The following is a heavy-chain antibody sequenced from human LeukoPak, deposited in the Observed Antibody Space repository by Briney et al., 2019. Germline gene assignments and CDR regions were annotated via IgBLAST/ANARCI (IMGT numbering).Heavy chain of an antibody. D-gene: IGHD3-10*01. CDR3: AREALFSSGSKGGYYYYGMDV. Sequence: SETLSLTCAVYGGSFSGYYWSWIRQPPGKGLEWIGEINHSGSTNYNPSLKSRVTISVDTSKNQFSLKLSSVTAAGTAVYYCAREALFSSGSKGGYYYYGMDVWGQGTTVTVSS. CDR2: INHSGST. CDR1: GGSFSGYY. J-gene: IGHJ6*02. V-gene: IGHV4-34*01.